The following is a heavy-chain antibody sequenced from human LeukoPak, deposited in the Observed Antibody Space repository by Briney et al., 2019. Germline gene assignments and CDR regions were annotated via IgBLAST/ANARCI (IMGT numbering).Heavy chain of an antibody. V-gene: IGHV4-59*01. CDR3: ARGLLGYCTGTSCYGFDC. Sequence: SETLSLTCTVSGGSISSYSWSWIRQPPGKGLEWIGDIYYSGSTNYNPSLKSRVTTSVDTSKNQFSLNLSSVTAADTAVYYCARGLLGYCTGTSCYGFDCWGQGTLVTVSS. CDR1: GGSISSYS. J-gene: IGHJ4*02. CDR2: IYYSGST. D-gene: IGHD2-2*01.